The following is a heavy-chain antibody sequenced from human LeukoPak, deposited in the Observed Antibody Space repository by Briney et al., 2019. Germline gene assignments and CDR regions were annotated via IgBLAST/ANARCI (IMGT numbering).Heavy chain of an antibody. Sequence: PGGSLRLSCAASGFSFSTYSMIWVRQAPGKGLEWVANIKQDGSKKSYVDSVKGRFTISRDNAKNSLYLQMNSLRAEDTAIYYCTRVGYIDEGIDYWGQGTLVTVSS. CDR3: TRVGYIDEGIDY. V-gene: IGHV3-7*04. D-gene: IGHD5-24*01. CDR2: IKQDGSKK. J-gene: IGHJ4*02. CDR1: GFSFSTYS.